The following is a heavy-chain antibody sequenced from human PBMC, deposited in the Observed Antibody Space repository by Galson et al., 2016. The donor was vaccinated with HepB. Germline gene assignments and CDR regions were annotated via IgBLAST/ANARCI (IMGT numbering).Heavy chain of an antibody. J-gene: IGHJ4*02. CDR3: ARGRGMATIGNFYDN. CDR1: GGSITGYY. D-gene: IGHD5-24*01. Sequence: SETLSLTCAVSGGSITGYYWSWIRQSPGKGLESIGYVFYTGKTNYNPSLQSRVTMSVDTSQTQFSLKLSSVTAADTGLYYCARGRGMATIGNFYDNWGQGTLVTVSS. CDR2: VFYTGKT. V-gene: IGHV4-59*01.